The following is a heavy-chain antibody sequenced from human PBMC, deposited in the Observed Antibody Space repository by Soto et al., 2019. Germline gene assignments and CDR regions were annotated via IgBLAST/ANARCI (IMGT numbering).Heavy chain of an antibody. CDR3: ARDRDGSYPAAFDI. Sequence: SETLSLTCTVSVGSISSYYWSWIRQPPGKGLEWIGYIYYSGSTNYNPSLKSRVTISVDTSKNQFSLKLSSVTAADTAVYYCARDRDGSYPAAFDIWGQGTMVTVSS. J-gene: IGHJ3*02. D-gene: IGHD1-26*01. V-gene: IGHV4-59*01. CDR1: VGSISSYY. CDR2: IYYSGST.